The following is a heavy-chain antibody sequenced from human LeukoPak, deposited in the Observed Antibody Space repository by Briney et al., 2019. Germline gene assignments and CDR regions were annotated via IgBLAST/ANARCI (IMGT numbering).Heavy chain of an antibody. Sequence: GVSLRLSSAASGFSFRNYWMGWVRQAPGKRPEWVANMNIDGSERYYADSVKGRFTISRDNARNSVFLQMSGLRVEDTAVYYCARDPVEWELLLDYWGQGTLVTVSS. V-gene: IGHV3-7*01. J-gene: IGHJ4*02. CDR1: GFSFRNYW. D-gene: IGHD1-26*01. CDR3: ARDPVEWELLLDY. CDR2: MNIDGSER.